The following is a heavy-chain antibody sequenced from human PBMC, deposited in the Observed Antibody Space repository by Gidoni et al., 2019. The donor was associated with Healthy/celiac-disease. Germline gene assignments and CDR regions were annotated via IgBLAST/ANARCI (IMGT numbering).Heavy chain of an antibody. Sequence: EVQLVESGGGLVQPGGSLRLSCAASGFTFSSYEMTWVRQAPGKGLEWVSYISSSGSTIYYADSVKGRFTISRDNAKNSLYLQMNSLRAEDTAVYYCARDSGPYCGGDCYTSFDYWGQGTLVTVSS. CDR3: ARDSGPYCGGDCYTSFDY. V-gene: IGHV3-48*03. CDR2: ISSSGSTI. CDR1: GFTFSSYE. D-gene: IGHD2-21*02. J-gene: IGHJ4*02.